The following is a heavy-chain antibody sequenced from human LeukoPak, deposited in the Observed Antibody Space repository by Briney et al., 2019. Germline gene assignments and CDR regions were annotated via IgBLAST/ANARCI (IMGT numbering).Heavy chain of an antibody. CDR2: IYYSGST. CDR3: ARGSRGWYGIAASFDY. V-gene: IGHV4-31*03. CDR1: GGSISSGGYY. Sequence: SETLSLTCTVSGGSISSGGYYWSWIRQHPGKGLEWIGYIYYSGSTYYNPSLKSRVTISVDTSKNQFSLKLSSVTAADTAVHYCARGSRGWYGIAASFDYWGQGTLVTVSS. J-gene: IGHJ4*02. D-gene: IGHD6-19*01.